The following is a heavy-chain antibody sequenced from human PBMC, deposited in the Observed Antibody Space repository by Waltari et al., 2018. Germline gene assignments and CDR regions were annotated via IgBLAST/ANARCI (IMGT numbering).Heavy chain of an antibody. CDR2: IYYNGIT. Sequence: QVLLQESGPGLLRPSETLSLTCSVSGASLRVGNYDWNWLRQRPGEGLEWIGHIYYNGITYYTPSLRSRVTLSLDTSKNHFSMTLVSVTAADTAVYYCARGGSTRGPWGQGTRVTVSS. CDR1: GASLRVGNYD. CDR3: ARGGSTRGP. D-gene: IGHD3-10*01. V-gene: IGHV4-30-4*01. J-gene: IGHJ5*02.